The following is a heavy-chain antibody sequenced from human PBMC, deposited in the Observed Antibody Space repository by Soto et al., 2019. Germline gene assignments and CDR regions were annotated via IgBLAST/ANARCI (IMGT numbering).Heavy chain of an antibody. J-gene: IGHJ4*02. CDR3: VKDGAAAVGLPDY. CDR1: GFNFEDYA. V-gene: IGHV3-9*01. Sequence: EVQLVESGGGLVQPGRSLRLSCAASGFNFEDYAMHWVRQAPGKGLEWVAGIDWNSGGIAYADSVKGRVTISRDNAKNSLFLQMINLRPADTALYFCVKDGAAAVGLPDYWGQGTLVSVSS. CDR2: IDWNSGGI. D-gene: IGHD6-13*01.